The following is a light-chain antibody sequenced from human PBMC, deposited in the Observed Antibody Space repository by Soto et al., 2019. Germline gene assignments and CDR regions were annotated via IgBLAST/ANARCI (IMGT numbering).Light chain of an antibody. Sequence: IPMPQSPSTLSASVGDRVTITCRASQTIGRRLAWYQQKPGKAPKLLIYDASNLESGVPSRVSGSGSGTEFTLTIDSLQPDDFATYYCQEYKSYSWTFGQGTKVEV. CDR2: DAS. J-gene: IGKJ1*01. CDR1: QTIGRR. CDR3: QEYKSYSWT. V-gene: IGKV1-5*01.